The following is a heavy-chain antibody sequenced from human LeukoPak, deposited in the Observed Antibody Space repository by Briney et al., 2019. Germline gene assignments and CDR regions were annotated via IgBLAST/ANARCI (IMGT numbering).Heavy chain of an antibody. V-gene: IGHV3-64D*09. CDR1: GLTFSSYA. Sequence: GGSLRLSCSASGLTFSSYAMHCVRQAPEKGLEYVSAISSNGGSTYYADSVKGRFTISRDNSKNTLYLQMSSLRAEDTAVYYCVKDVEPAAATSTYYFDYWGQGTLVTVSS. D-gene: IGHD2-2*01. CDR2: ISSNGGST. J-gene: IGHJ4*02. CDR3: VKDVEPAAATSTYYFDY.